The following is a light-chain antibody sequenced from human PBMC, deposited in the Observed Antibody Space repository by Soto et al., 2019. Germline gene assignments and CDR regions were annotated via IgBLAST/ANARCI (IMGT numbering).Light chain of an antibody. CDR1: SSDVGGYNY. Sequence: QSALTQPASLSGSPGRSITISCTGPSSDVGGYNYVSWYQQHPGKAPKLMIYDVSNRPSGVSNRFSGSKSGNTASLTISGLQAEDEADHYCSSYRASSTTHYVFGTGTKVTV. CDR3: SSYRASSTTHYV. J-gene: IGLJ1*01. CDR2: DVS. V-gene: IGLV2-14*03.